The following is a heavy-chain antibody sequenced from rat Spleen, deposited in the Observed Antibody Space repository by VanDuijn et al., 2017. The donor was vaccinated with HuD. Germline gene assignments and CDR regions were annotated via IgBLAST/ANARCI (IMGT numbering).Heavy chain of an antibody. Sequence: EVQLQESGPGLVKPSQSLSLTCSVTGYSITSGYGWNWIRKFPGNKLEWMGYINNAGSTKYNPPLQSQISITRDTSKNQFFLQLTSVTTEDTATYYCARSPYNNFWFTYWGQGTLVTVSS. CDR1: GYSITSGYG. CDR3: ARSPYNNFWFTY. J-gene: IGHJ3*01. D-gene: IGHD1-10*01. CDR2: INNAGST. V-gene: IGHV3-3*01.